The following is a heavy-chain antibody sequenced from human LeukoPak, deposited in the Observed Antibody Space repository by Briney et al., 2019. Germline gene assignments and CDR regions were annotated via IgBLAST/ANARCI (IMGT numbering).Heavy chain of an antibody. J-gene: IGHJ4*02. Sequence: SETLSLTCTVSGGSISSYYWSWIRQPPGKGLEWIGYIDYSGSTNYNPSLKSRVTISVDTSKNQFSLKLSSVTAADTAVYYCARSPTATMARFDYWGQGTLVTVSS. V-gene: IGHV4-59*01. CDR2: IDYSGST. CDR3: ARSPTATMARFDY. D-gene: IGHD3-10*01. CDR1: GGSISSYY.